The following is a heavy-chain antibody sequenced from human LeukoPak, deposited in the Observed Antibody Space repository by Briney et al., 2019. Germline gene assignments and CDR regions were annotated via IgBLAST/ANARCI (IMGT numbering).Heavy chain of an antibody. CDR2: INSDGSST. V-gene: IGHV3-74*01. CDR1: GFTFSSYW. Sequence: GGSLRLSCAASGFTFSSYWMHWVRQAPGKGLVWVSRINSDGSSTSYADSVKGRFTISRDNAKNTLYLQMNSLRAEDTAVYYCARDVGGIFRNYYYYYMDVWGKGTTVTISS. D-gene: IGHD3-10*01. CDR3: ARDVGGIFRNYYYYYMDV. J-gene: IGHJ6*03.